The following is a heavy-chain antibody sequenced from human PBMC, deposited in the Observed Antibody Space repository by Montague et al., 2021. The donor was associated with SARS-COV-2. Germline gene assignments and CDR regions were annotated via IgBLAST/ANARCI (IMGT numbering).Heavy chain of an antibody. D-gene: IGHD3-3*01. V-gene: IGHV4-39*07. Sequence: SETLSLTCTVSGGSISSSSYYWGWIRQPPGKGLEWIGSIYFTGSTYYNPSLKSRVTISVDTSKNQFSLKLSSVTAADTAVYWCARDVCNGLFGVVTGCGFDVWGQGTLVTVSS. CDR3: ARDVCNGLFGVVTGCGFDV. CDR1: GGSISSSSYY. CDR2: IYFTGST. J-gene: IGHJ4*03.